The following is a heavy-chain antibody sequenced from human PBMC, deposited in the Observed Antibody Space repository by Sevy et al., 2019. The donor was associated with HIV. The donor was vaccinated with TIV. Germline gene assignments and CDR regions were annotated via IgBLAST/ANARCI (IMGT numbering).Heavy chain of an antibody. CDR3: EGGGGIYYDSRGFHHRYYFDS. D-gene: IGHD3-22*01. CDR1: GGSINSFF. V-gene: IGHV4-59*01. Sequence: SETLSLTCAVSGGSINSFFWSWIRQSPGKGLEWIGYVYDSGNSEYNPSLRSRVTISVDTSKKQFSLKLSSVTAADTAVYYCEGGGGIYYDSRGFHHRYYFDSWGQGTLVTVSS. CDR2: VYDSGNS. J-gene: IGHJ4*02.